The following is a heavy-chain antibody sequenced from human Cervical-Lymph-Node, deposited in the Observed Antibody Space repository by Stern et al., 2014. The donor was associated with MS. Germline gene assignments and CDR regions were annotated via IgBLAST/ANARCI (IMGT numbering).Heavy chain of an antibody. Sequence: QVQLVQSGGGVVQPGRSLRLSCTGSGFTFSAFGIHWVRQAPGKGLEWVAGIWYDGTSQYYIDSVKGRFTISRDNSKNTVYLQMNSLRVEDTAIFYCARQYVNGQNCFDPWGQGTLVTVSS. CDR1: GFTFSAFG. CDR3: ARQYVNGQNCFDP. V-gene: IGHV3-33*01. J-gene: IGHJ5*02. CDR2: IWYDGTSQ. D-gene: IGHD2-8*01.